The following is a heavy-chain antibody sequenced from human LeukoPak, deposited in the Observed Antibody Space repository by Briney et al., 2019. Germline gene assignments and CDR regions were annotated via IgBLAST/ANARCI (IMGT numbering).Heavy chain of an antibody. CDR2: ISSSSSTI. Sequence: PGGSLRLSCAASGFTFSSYNINWVRQAPGKGLEWVSYISSSSSTIYYADSVKGRFTISRDNAKNSLYLQMNSLRAEDTAVYYCARADDILTGYRPLDYWGQGTLVTVSS. D-gene: IGHD3-9*01. CDR1: GFTFSSYN. CDR3: ARADDILTGYRPLDY. J-gene: IGHJ4*02. V-gene: IGHV3-48*04.